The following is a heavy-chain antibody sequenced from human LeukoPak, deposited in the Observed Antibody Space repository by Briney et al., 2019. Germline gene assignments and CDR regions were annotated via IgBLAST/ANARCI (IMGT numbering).Heavy chain of an antibody. J-gene: IGHJ6*03. Sequence: PGGSLRLSCAASGFTVSSNYMSWVRQAPGKGLEWVSVIYSGGSTYYADSVKGRFTISRDNSKNTLYLQMNSLRAEDTAVYYCARSPTDYYGSGSYLPYYYYYMDVWGKGTTVTISS. CDR1: GFTVSSNY. V-gene: IGHV3-66*01. CDR2: IYSGGST. D-gene: IGHD3-10*01. CDR3: ARSPTDYYGSGSYLPYYYYYMDV.